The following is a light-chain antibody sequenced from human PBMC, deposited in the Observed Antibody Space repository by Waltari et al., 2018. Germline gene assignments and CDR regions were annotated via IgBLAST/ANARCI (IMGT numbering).Light chain of an antibody. CDR1: QSLLHSNGYNY. CDR3: MQALQTPYT. V-gene: IGKV2-28*01. J-gene: IGKJ2*01. Sequence: IVMTQSPLSLPVTPGEPASISCRSSQSLLHSNGYNYLDWYLQKPGQSPQLLIYLGSNWASGVPDRFSGSGSGTDFTLKISRVEAEDVGVYYCMQALQTPYTFGQGTQLEIK. CDR2: LGS.